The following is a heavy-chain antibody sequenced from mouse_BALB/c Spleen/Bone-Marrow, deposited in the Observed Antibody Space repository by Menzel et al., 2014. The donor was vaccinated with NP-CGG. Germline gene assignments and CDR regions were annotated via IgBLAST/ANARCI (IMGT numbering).Heavy chain of an antibody. Sequence: EVQRVESGAELVKPGASVKLSCTASGFNIKDTYMHWVKQRPEQGLEWIGRIDPANGNTKYDPKFQGKATITADTSSNTAYLQLSSLTSEDTAVYYCARYYYGFYFDYRGQGTTLTVSS. CDR3: ARYYYGFYFDY. D-gene: IGHD1-1*01. CDR1: GFNIKDTY. V-gene: IGHV14-3*02. J-gene: IGHJ2*01. CDR2: IDPANGNT.